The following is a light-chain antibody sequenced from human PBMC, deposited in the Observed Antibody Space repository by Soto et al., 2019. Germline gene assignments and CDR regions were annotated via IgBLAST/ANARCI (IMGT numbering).Light chain of an antibody. CDR3: QQYGTSSMYT. CDR2: GAS. CDR1: QSVSSNY. Sequence: EIVLTQSPGTLSLSPGERATLSCRASQSVSSNYLTWYQQKPGQAPRLLIYGASSRATGIPDRFSGSGSGTDLTLTINRLEPEVFAVYYCQQYGTSSMYTFGQGTKLEIK. J-gene: IGKJ2*01. V-gene: IGKV3-20*01.